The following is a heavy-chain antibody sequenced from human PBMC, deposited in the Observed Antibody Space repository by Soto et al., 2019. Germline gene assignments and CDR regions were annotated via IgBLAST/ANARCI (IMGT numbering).Heavy chain of an antibody. V-gene: IGHV3-23*01. D-gene: IGHD2-2*02. CDR1: GLTFSGDS. CDR3: ANVPIWCSSTSCYTEGFDY. Sequence: PGGSPGLSPSAPGLTFSGDSMSRGRPPPGEGVEWVSVISAGGSTYYADSVKGRFTVSRANSKNTLYLQMNSLRAEDTAVYYCANVPIWCSSTSCYTEGFDYWGQGTLVTVSS. CDR2: ISAGGST. J-gene: IGHJ4*02.